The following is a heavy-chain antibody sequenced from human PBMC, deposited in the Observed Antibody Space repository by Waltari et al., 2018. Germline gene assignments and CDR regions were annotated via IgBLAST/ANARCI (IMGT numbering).Heavy chain of an antibody. CDR3: AKGWLERSFDY. D-gene: IGHD1-1*01. Sequence: EVQLLESGGGLVQPGGSLRLSCEDSGFPFSSFAMSWVRQAPGKGLEWVSAISGSGGSTYYADSVKGRFTISRDNSKNTLYLQMNSLRAEDTAVYYCAKGWLERSFDYWGQGTLVTVSS. CDR2: ISGSGGST. V-gene: IGHV3-23*01. CDR1: GFPFSSFA. J-gene: IGHJ4*02.